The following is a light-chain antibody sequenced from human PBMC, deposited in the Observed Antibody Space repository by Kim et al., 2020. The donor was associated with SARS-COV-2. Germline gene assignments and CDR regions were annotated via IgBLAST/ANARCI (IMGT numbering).Light chain of an antibody. Sequence: FTISLRASQNIHIWLAWFQQKPGKAPRVLMYKASTLEGGVPSRFSGSGSGTDFTLTINSLQPDDSATYYCQQYDVHPETFGQGTKVDIK. V-gene: IGKV1-5*03. CDR3: QQYDVHPET. CDR2: KAS. J-gene: IGKJ1*01. CDR1: QNIHIW.